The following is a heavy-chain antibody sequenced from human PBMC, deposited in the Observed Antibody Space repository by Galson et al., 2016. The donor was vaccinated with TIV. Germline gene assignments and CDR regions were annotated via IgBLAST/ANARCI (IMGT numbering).Heavy chain of an antibody. CDR2: MNQHGSEK. D-gene: IGHD6-19*01. V-gene: IGHV3-7*01. J-gene: IGHJ4*02. CDR1: GFTFSSYW. CDR3: ARLYYSSGWNFDY. Sequence: SLRLSCAASGFTFSSYWMTRVRQAPGKGLEWVANMNQHGSEKYYVDSVKGRFTISRDNAKNSLYLQMNSLRAEDTAVYYCARLYYSSGWNFDYWGQGTLVTVSS.